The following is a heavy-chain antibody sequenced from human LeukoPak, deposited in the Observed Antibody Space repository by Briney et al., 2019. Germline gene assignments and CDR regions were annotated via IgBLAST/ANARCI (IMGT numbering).Heavy chain of an antibody. V-gene: IGHV1-2*02. Sequence: ASVKVSCKASGYTFTGYYMHWVRQAPGQGLEWMGWINPNSGVTNYAQKFQGRVTMTRDTSISTAYMELSRLRSDDTAVYYCARDRSSRLDVYFDYWGQGTLVTVSS. CDR3: ARDRSSRLDVYFDY. J-gene: IGHJ4*02. CDR2: INPNSGVT. D-gene: IGHD6-13*01. CDR1: GYTFTGYY.